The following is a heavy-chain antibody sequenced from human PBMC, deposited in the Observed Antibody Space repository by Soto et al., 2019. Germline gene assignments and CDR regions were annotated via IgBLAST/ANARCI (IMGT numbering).Heavy chain of an antibody. CDR2: TYYRSKWYN. V-gene: IGHV6-1*01. J-gene: IGHJ6*02. D-gene: IGHD6-13*01. CDR3: AREGWPAAAPEYYGMDV. CDR1: GDSVSSNSAA. Sequence: SQTLSLTCAISGDSVSSNSAAWNWIRQSPSRCLEWLGSTYYRSKWYNDYAVSVKSRITINPDTSKNQFSLQLNSVTPEDTAVYCCAREGWPAAAPEYYGMDVWGQGTTVTSP.